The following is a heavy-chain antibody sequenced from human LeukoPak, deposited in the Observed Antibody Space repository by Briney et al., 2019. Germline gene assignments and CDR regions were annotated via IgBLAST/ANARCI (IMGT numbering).Heavy chain of an antibody. CDR3: ARGLYSSTTYYFDY. V-gene: IGHV3-7*03. CDR2: IKKDGSEK. D-gene: IGHD6-13*01. CDR1: GFTSSSYW. Sequence: GGSLRLSCAASGFTSSSYWMSWVRQAPGKGLEWVANIKKDGSEKYYVDSVKGRFTISRDNAKNSLYLQMNSLRAEDTAVYFCARGLYSSTTYYFDYWGQGTLVTVSS. J-gene: IGHJ4*02.